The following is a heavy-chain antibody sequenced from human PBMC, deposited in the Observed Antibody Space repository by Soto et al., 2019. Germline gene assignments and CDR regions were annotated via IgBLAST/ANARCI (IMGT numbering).Heavy chain of an antibody. V-gene: IGHV4-59*08. Sequence: SETLSLTCTVSGGSISNYYWIWIRQPPGKGLEWIGYIYYSGSTNYNPSLKSRVTISVDTSKNQFSLKLSSVTAADTAVYYCARRYGSFFDIWGQGTMVTVSS. CDR2: IYYSGST. J-gene: IGHJ3*02. D-gene: IGHD3-10*01. CDR1: GGSISNYY. CDR3: ARRYGSFFDI.